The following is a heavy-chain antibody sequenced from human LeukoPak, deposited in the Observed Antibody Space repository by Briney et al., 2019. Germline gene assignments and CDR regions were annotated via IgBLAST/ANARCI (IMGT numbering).Heavy chain of an antibody. V-gene: IGHV1-69*13. J-gene: IGHJ4*02. CDR1: GGTFSSYA. CDR2: IIPIFGTA. CDR3: ARDRRGYYDSSGYFDY. Sequence: GASVKVSCKASGGTFSSYAISWVRQAPGQGLEWMGGIIPIFGTANYAQKFQGRVTITADESTSTAYMELSSPRSEDTAVYYCARDRRGYYDSSGYFDYWGQGTLVTVSS. D-gene: IGHD3-22*01.